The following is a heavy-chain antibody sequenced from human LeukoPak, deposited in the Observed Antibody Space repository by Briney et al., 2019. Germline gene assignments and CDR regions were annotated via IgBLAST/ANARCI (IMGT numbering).Heavy chain of an antibody. V-gene: IGHV4-39*01. CDR3: ARLYYDSSGYYQICYFDY. Sequence: SETLSLTCTVSGGSISSSSYYWGWIRQPPGKGLEWIGSIYYSGSAYYNPSLKSRVTISVDTSKNQFSLNLSSVTAADTAVYYCARLYYDSSGYYQICYFDYWGQGTLVTVSS. CDR2: IYYSGSA. D-gene: IGHD3-22*01. CDR1: GGSISSSSYY. J-gene: IGHJ4*02.